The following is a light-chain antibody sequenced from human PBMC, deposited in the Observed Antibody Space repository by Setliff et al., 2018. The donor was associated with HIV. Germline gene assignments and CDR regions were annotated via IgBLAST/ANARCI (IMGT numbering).Light chain of an antibody. Sequence: QSALTQPRSVSGSPGQSVTISCTGTSSDFGGYNYVSWYQQHPGKAPKLMIYDVSKRPSGAPDRFSGSKSGNTASLTISGLQAEDEADYYCCSYAGSYKVFGTGTKGTVL. V-gene: IGLV2-11*01. CDR3: CSYAGSYKV. J-gene: IGLJ1*01. CDR2: DVS. CDR1: SSDFGGYNY.